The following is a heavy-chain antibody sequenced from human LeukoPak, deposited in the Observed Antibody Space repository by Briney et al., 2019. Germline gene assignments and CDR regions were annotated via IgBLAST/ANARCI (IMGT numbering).Heavy chain of an antibody. V-gene: IGHV1-8*01. D-gene: IGHD4-17*01. CDR3: ARGSTVTTRYYYYGMDV. CDR2: MNPNSGNT. CDR1: GYTFTSYD. Sequence: GASVKVSCKASGYTFTSYDINWVRQATGQGLEGMGWMNPNSGNTGYAQKFQGRVTMTRNTSISTAYMELSSLRSEDTAVYYCARGSTVTTRYYYYGMDVWGQGTTVTVSS. J-gene: IGHJ6*02.